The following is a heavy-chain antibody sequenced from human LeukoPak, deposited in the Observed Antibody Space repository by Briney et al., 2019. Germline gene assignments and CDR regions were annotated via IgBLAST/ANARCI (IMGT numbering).Heavy chain of an antibody. CDR3: ARRLTQYDCFDP. Sequence: SQTLTLTCAISGDSISSNSVTWNWIRQSPSRGLEWLGRTYYRSTWYNDYAVSVRGRITVNPDTSKNQFSLHLNSVTPEDTAVYYCARRLTQYDCFDPWGQGILVTVSS. J-gene: IGHJ5*02. CDR2: TYYRSTWYN. D-gene: IGHD2-2*01. CDR1: GDSISSNSVT. V-gene: IGHV6-1*01.